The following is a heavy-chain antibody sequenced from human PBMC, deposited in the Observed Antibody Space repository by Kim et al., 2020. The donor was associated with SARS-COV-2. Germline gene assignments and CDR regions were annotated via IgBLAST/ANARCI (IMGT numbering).Heavy chain of an antibody. V-gene: IGHV3-30*07. CDR3: ARDGGAAAAIGYYYYGMDV. Sequence: GRFTISRDNSKNTLYLQMNSLRAEDTAVYYCARDGGAAAAIGYYYYGMDVWGQGTTVTVSS. D-gene: IGHD6-13*01. J-gene: IGHJ6*02.